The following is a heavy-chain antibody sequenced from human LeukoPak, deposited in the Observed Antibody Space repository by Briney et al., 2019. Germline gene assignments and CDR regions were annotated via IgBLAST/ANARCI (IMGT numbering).Heavy chain of an antibody. J-gene: IGHJ4*02. V-gene: IGHV3-30-3*01. CDR2: ISYDGGNK. D-gene: IGHD4-17*01. Sequence: GGSLRLSCAASGFTFSSYAMHWVRQAPGKGLEWVAVISYDGGNKYYADSVKGRFTISRDNSKNTLYLQMNSLRAEDTAVYYCARSAMTTVTPNDYWGQGTLVTVSS. CDR3: ARSAMTTVTPNDY. CDR1: GFTFSSYA.